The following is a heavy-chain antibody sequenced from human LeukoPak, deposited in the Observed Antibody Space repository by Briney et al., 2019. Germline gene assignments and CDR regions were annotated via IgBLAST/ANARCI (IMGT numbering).Heavy chain of an antibody. CDR1: GFTFSSYA. V-gene: IGHV3-23*01. D-gene: IGHD6-19*01. J-gene: IGHJ4*02. Sequence: TGGSLRLSCAASGFTFSSYAMSWVRQAAGKGLEWVSTISGGGSNTYYADSVKGRFTISRDNSKNTLYLQMNSLRAEDTAVYYCASVAVAGRGYFGYWGQGTLVTVSS. CDR3: ASVAVAGRGYFGY. CDR2: ISGGGSNT.